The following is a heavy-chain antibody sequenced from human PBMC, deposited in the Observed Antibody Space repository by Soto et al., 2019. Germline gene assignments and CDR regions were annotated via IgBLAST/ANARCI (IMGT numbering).Heavy chain of an antibody. D-gene: IGHD3-22*01. J-gene: IGHJ4*01. V-gene: IGHV3-7*01. CDR2: IKQDGSQK. CDR1: GLTFSSYW. CDR3: ASPYYYDSSCYSPGGY. Sequence: PGGSLRLSCADSGLTFSSYWMSWVRQAPGKELEGVANIKQDGSQKYYVDSVKGGFTISRDNAKNSLYLQMNSLRVENTAVHSCASPYYYDSSCYSPGGYWGQGTLVTVSS.